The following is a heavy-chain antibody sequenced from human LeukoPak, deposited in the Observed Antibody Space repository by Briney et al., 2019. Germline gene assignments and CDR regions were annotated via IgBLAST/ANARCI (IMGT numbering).Heavy chain of an antibody. J-gene: IGHJ3*02. Sequence: PSGTLSLTCNVSGGSIDSAAWWNWVRQPPGKQLEWIGEIYHTGNANYDPSLKSRVTISVDKSKNQFSLKLSSVTAADTAVYYCAKDAGYTKDAFDIWGQGTMVTVSS. CDR3: AKDAGYTKDAFDI. D-gene: IGHD2-2*02. CDR2: IYHTGNA. V-gene: IGHV4-4*02. CDR1: GGSIDSAAW.